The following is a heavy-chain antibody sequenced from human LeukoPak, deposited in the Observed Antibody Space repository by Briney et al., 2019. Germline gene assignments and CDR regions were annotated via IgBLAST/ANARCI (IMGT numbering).Heavy chain of an antibody. V-gene: IGHV3-23*01. CDR3: APLETT. J-gene: IGHJ4*02. CDR1: GFTFRSYA. CDR2: ISGSGAIT. D-gene: IGHD4-17*01. Sequence: GGSLRLSCAASGFTFRSYAMSWVRQAPGKGLEWVSGISGSGAITFYADSVKGRFTISRDNSKKTLYLQMNSLTDGDTAVYYCAPLETTWGQGTLVTVSS.